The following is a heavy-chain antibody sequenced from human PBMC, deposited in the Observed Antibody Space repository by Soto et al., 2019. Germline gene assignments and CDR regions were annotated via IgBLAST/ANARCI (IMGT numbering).Heavy chain of an antibody. CDR1: GFTFSSYS. CDR3: AKAPWEPLAFDI. CDR2: INGGGGST. Sequence: GGSLRLSCAASGFTFSSYSMSWVRQAPGKGLEWVSAINGGGGSTYYADSVKGRFTISRDKSKNTLYLQMNSLRAEDTAVYYCAKAPWEPLAFDIWGKGTMVTVSS. D-gene: IGHD1-26*01. J-gene: IGHJ3*02. V-gene: IGHV3-23*01.